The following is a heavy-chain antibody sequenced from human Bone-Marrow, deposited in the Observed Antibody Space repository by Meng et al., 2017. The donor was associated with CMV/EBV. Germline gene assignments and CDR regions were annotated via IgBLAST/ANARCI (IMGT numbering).Heavy chain of an antibody. J-gene: IGHJ6*02. CDR3: ARSWLIAADYCYYGMDV. Sequence: SVKVSCKASGGTFSSYAISWVRQAPGQGLEWMGGIIPIFGTANYAQKFQGRVTITTDESTSTAYMELSSLRSEDTAVYYCARSWLIAADYCYYGMDVWGQGTTVTVSS. D-gene: IGHD6-13*01. CDR1: GGTFSSYA. V-gene: IGHV1-69*05. CDR2: IIPIFGTA.